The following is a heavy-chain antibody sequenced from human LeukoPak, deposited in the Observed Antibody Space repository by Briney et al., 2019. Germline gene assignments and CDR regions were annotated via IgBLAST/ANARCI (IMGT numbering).Heavy chain of an antibody. CDR3: ARQAFPGGVLNAASDN. Sequence: PGGSLRLSCEASGFTFSMMRMTCVRQAPGKGLEWVANINEGGSRELYVDSLKGRFTISRDNPKNSLYLQINILRVEDTAVYYCARQAFPGGVLNAASDNRGQGDLVTVSS. J-gene: IGHJ4*02. V-gene: IGHV3-7*01. CDR2: INEGGSRE. D-gene: IGHD2-8*02. CDR1: GFTFSMMR.